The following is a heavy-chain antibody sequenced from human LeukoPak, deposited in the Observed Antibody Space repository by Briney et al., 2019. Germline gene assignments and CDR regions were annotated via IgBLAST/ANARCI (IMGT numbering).Heavy chain of an antibody. CDR2: ISSSGSTI. Sequence: PGGSLRLSRAASGFTFSSYEMNWVRQAPGKGLEWVSYISSSGSTIYYADSVKGRFTISRDNANNSLFLQMNSLRAEDTAVYYCAREGIWFGDLGAGFWGQGTPVTVSS. J-gene: IGHJ4*02. D-gene: IGHD3-10*01. CDR1: GFTFSSYE. V-gene: IGHV3-48*03. CDR3: AREGIWFGDLGAGF.